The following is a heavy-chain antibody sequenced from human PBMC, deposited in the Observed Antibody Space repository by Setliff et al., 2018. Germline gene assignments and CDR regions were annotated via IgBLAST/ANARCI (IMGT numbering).Heavy chain of an antibody. Sequence: GGSLRLSCAASGFTFSSHWMHWVRQVPGKGLAWVSQINPDATTTYYADSVKGRFTISRDNSKHTVYLQMDSLRAEDTAVYYCAKEVPYDNGFIYLDYWGLGTLATVSS. CDR2: INPDATTT. D-gene: IGHD3-22*01. J-gene: IGHJ4*02. CDR3: AKEVPYDNGFIYLDY. V-gene: IGHV3-74*01. CDR1: GFTFSSHW.